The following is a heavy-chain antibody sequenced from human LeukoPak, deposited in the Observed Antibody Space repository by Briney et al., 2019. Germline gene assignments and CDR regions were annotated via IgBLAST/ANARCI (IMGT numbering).Heavy chain of an antibody. CDR2: IIPIFGTA. D-gene: IGHD6-6*01. V-gene: IGHV1-69*05. Sequence: XVKVSCKASGGTFSSYAISWVRQAPGQGLEWMGGIIPIFGTANYAQKFQGRVTITTDESTSTAYMELSSLRSEDTAVYYCARGVPSSIAARPQDNWFDPWGQGTLVTVSS. CDR3: ARGVPSSIAARPQDNWFDP. CDR1: GGTFSSYA. J-gene: IGHJ5*02.